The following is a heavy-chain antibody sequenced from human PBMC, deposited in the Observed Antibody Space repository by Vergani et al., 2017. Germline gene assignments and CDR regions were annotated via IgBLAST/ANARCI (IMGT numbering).Heavy chain of an antibody. CDR2: IYTSGST. CDR1: GGSVSSYY. J-gene: IGHJ6*03. CDR3: ARSYCSSTSCRSHDYYYYMDV. D-gene: IGHD2-2*01. V-gene: IGHV4-4*07. Sequence: QVQLQESGPGLVKPSETLSLTCTVSGGSVSSYYWSWIRQPAGKGLEWIGRIYTSGSTNYNPSLKSRVTMSVDTSKNQFSLKLSSVTAADTAVYYCARSYCSSTSCRSHDYYYYMDVWGKGTTVTVSS.